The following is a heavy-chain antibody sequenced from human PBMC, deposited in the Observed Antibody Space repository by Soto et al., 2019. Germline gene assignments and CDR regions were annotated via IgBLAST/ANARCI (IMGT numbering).Heavy chain of an antibody. CDR1: GYTFTSYA. V-gene: IGHV1-3*01. J-gene: IGHJ6*03. Sequence: ASVKVSCKASGYTFTSYAMHWVRQAPGQRLEWMGWINAGNGNTKYSQKFQGRVTITRDTSASTAYMELSSLRSEDTAVYYCARDPTMTTVTIDYYMDVWGKGTTVTVSS. CDR3: ARDPTMTTVTIDYYMDV. D-gene: IGHD4-17*01. CDR2: INAGNGNT.